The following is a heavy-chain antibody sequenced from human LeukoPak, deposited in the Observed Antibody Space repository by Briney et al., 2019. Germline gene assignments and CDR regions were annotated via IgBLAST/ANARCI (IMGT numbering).Heavy chain of an antibody. CDR2: IIPIFGTA. CDR3: AGVPTGMIGSGWFDP. J-gene: IGHJ5*02. D-gene: IGHD3-22*01. CDR1: GGTFSSYA. Sequence: SVKVSCKASGGTFSSYAISWVRQAPGQGLEWMGGIIPIFGTANYAQKFQGRVTMTTDTSTSTAYMELRSLRSDDTAVYYCAGVPTGMIGSGWFDPWGQGTLVTVSS. V-gene: IGHV1-69*05.